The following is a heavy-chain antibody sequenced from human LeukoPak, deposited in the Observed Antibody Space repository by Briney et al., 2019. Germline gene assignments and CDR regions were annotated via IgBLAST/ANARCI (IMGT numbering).Heavy chain of an antibody. D-gene: IGHD3-3*01. V-gene: IGHV4-39*07. Sequence: SETLSLTCTVSGGSISSSSYYWCWIRQPPGKGLEWIGSIYYSGSTYYNPSLKSRVTISVDTSKNQFSLKLSSVTAADTAVYYCARDGAGYFWSGYYLPDYWGQGTLVTVSS. CDR1: GGSISSSSYY. J-gene: IGHJ4*02. CDR3: ARDGAGYFWSGYYLPDY. CDR2: IYYSGST.